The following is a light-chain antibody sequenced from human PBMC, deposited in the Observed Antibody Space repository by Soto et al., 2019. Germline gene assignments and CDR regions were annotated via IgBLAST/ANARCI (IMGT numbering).Light chain of an antibody. J-gene: IGKJ5*01. CDR2: AAS. CDR3: QQANSFPVT. CDR1: QGISSY. V-gene: IGKV1-8*01. Sequence: AIRMTQSPSSFSASXXXRXXIXCRASQGISSYLAWYQQTPGKAPKLLIYAASSLQSEVPSRFSGSGSGTDFTLTISSLQPEDFATYYCQQANSFPVTFCQRTRLEI.